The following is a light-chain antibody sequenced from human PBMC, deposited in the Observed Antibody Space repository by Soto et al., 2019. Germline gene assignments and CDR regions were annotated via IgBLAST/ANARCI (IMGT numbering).Light chain of an antibody. Sequence: EIVMTQSPATLSVSPGERATLSCRASQSVSSNLAWYQQKPGQAPRLLIFGVSTRATGIQARFSGSGSGTEFTLTISSLQSEDFAVYYCQQYNNWPPIFTFGPGTKVDIK. J-gene: IGKJ3*01. CDR2: GVS. CDR1: QSVSSN. CDR3: QQYNNWPPIFT. V-gene: IGKV3-15*01.